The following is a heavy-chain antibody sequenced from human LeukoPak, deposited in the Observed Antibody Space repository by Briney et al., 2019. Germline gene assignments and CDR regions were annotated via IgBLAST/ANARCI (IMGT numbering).Heavy chain of an antibody. CDR1: GGSISSYY. CDR3: ARGEIAVAGIWSQLGATPSGWYFDL. D-gene: IGHD6-19*01. J-gene: IGHJ2*01. CDR2: IYYSGST. V-gene: IGHV4-59*01. Sequence: SETLSLTCTVSGGSISSYYWSWIRQPPGKGLEWSGYIYYSGSTNYNPSLKSRVTISGDTSKNQFSLKLSSVTAAGTAVYYCARGEIAVAGIWSQLGATPSGWYFDLWGRGTLVTVSS.